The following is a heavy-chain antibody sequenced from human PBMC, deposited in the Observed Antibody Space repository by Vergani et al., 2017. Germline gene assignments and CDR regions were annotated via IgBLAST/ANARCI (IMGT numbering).Heavy chain of an antibody. CDR3: ARDRREPSYYGYGMDV. J-gene: IGHJ6*02. CDR2: ISSSSSTI. Sequence: EVQLVESGGGLVQPGGSLRLSCAASGFTFSSYSMNWVRQAPGKGLEWVSYISSSSSTIYYAESVKGRFTISRDNAKNSLYLQMNSLRAEDTAVYYCARDRREPSYYGYGMDVWGQGTTVTVSS. CDR1: GFTFSSYS. D-gene: IGHD1-26*01. V-gene: IGHV3-48*01.